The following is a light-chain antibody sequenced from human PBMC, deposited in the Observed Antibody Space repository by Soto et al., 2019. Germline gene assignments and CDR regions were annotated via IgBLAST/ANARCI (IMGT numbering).Light chain of an antibody. V-gene: IGKV3-15*01. CDR2: GAS. CDR3: QHYNTWPWT. J-gene: IGKJ1*01. Sequence: ETVLTQSPATLSVAPGERATLSCRASQSVNSNLAWYQQKLGQAPRVLIYGASTRATGIPARFSGSGSGKECILNIRSLQSEEGAVYYGQHYNTWPWTGGQGNKVDI. CDR1: QSVNSN.